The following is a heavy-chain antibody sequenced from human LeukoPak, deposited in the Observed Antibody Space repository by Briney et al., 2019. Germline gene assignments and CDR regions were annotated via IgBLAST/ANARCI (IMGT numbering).Heavy chain of an antibody. J-gene: IGHJ6*03. CDR1: GGSISSSSYY. D-gene: IGHD2-2*01. CDR3: ASRGYCSSTSCAIDAGYYYYYMDV. CDR2: IYYSGST. Sequence: SETLSLTCTVSGGSISSSSYYWGWIRQPPGKGLEWIGSIYYSGSTYYNPSLKSRVTISVDTSKNQFSLKLSSVTAAGTAVYYCASRGYCSSTSCAIDAGYYYYYMDVWGKGTTVTVSS. V-gene: IGHV4-39*07.